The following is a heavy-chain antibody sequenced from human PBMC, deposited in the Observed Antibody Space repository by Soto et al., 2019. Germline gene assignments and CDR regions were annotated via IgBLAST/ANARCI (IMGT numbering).Heavy chain of an antibody. CDR2: IIAGGGDT. CDR1: GFTFSHYA. D-gene: IGHD3-10*01. CDR3: ANEYSCDSGTSLYHVDC. J-gene: IGHJ4*02. Sequence: EMQLLESGGGLVQPGGSLRLSCAASGFTFSHYAMSWVRQAPGKGLEWVSTIIAGGGDTYYAEAVKGRFTISRDNSKNTLYLQMHSRSAEATAFSYCANEYSCDSGTSLYHVDCWGQGTLVTVSS. V-gene: IGHV3-23*01.